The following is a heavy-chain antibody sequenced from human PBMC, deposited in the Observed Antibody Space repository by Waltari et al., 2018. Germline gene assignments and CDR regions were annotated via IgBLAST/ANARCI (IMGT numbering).Heavy chain of an antibody. J-gene: IGHJ6*02. CDR2: INTNTGNP. CDR1: GYTFTSYA. D-gene: IGHD2-2*03. CDR3: ARVDIVVVPAATIYYYYGMDV. V-gene: IGHV7-4-1*02. Sequence: QVQLVQSGSELKKPGASVKVSCKASGYTFTSYAMNWVRQAPGQGLEWMGWINTNTGNPTYAQGFTGRFVFSLDTSVSTAYLQISSLKAEVTAVYYCARVDIVVVPAATIYYYYGMDVWGQGTTVTVSS.